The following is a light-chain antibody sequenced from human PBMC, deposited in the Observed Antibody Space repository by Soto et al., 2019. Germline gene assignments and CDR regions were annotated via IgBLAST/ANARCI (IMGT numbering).Light chain of an antibody. CDR3: CSYAGSYTPLV. J-gene: IGLJ2*01. CDR1: SSDVGGYNY. CDR2: DVS. Sequence: QSALTQPRSVPGSPGQSVTISCTGTSSDVGGYNYVPGYQQHPGKAPKLMIYDVSNRPSGVPDRFSGSKSGNTASLTISGLQAEDEDDYYCCSYAGSYTPLVFGGGTKLTVL. V-gene: IGLV2-11*01.